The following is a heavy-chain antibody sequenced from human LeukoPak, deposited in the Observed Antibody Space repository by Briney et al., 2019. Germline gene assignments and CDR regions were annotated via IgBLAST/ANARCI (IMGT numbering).Heavy chain of an antibody. CDR3: ARRLVAGTLYMDV. V-gene: IGHV4-39*01. CDR2: IYYSGST. D-gene: IGHD6-19*01. J-gene: IGHJ6*03. Sequence: PSETLSLTCTVSGGSLSSSSYYWGWIRQPPGTGLEWIGSIYYSGSTYYHPSRKSRVTISVDTSKNQFSLKLSSVTAADTAVYYCARRLVAGTLYMDVWGKGTTVTVSS. CDR1: GGSLSSSSYY.